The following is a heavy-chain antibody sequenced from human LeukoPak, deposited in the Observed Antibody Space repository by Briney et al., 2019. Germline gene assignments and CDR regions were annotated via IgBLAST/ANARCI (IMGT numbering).Heavy chain of an antibody. CDR1: GGSISSSY. Sequence: SETLSLTCTVSGGSISSSYWSWIRQPTGKGLEWIGRIYISGTTNYNPSLKSRVTMSVDTSKNQFSLKVTSVTAADTAVYYCARWVSHGFDVWGQGTMVTVSS. J-gene: IGHJ3*01. V-gene: IGHV4-4*07. CDR3: ARWVSHGFDV. CDR2: IYISGTT.